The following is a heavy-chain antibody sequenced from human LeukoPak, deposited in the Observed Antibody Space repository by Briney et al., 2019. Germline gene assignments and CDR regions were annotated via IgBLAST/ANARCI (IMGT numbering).Heavy chain of an antibody. Sequence: GASVKVSCKVSGYTLTELSMHWVRQAPGKGLEWMGGFDPEDGETIYAQKFQGRVTMTEDTSTDTAYMELSSLRSEDTAVYYCARVGIAVAGPSNWFDPWGQGTLVTVSS. J-gene: IGHJ5*02. V-gene: IGHV1-24*01. CDR1: GYTLTELS. D-gene: IGHD6-19*01. CDR2: FDPEDGET. CDR3: ARVGIAVAGPSNWFDP.